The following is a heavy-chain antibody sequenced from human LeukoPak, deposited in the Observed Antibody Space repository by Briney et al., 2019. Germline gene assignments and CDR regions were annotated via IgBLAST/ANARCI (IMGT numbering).Heavy chain of an antibody. CDR1: SYYITSGHY. V-gene: IGHV4-38-2*02. CDR3: ARDSDKTAMVFKSFDY. Sequence: SETLSLTCTVSSYYITSGHYWGWIRQPPGKGLEWIANIHHGGSTYYNPSLKSRVTISVDTSKNQFSLKLNSVTAADTAVYYCARDSDKTAMVFKSFDYWGQGTLITVSS. J-gene: IGHJ4*02. CDR2: IHHGGST. D-gene: IGHD5-18*01.